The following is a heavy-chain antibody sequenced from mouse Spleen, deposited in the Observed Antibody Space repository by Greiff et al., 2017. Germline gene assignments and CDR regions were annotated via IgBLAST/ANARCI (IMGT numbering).Heavy chain of an antibody. D-gene: IGHD1-2*01. J-gene: IGHJ4*01. CDR3: ARCTAYAMDY. CDR2: IDPSDSYT. V-gene: IGHV1-50*01. CDR1: GYTFTSYW. Sequence: QVQLQQPGAELVKPGASVKLSCKASGYTFTSYWMQWVKQRPGQGLEWIGEIDPSDSYTNYNQKFKGKATLTVDTSSSTAYMQLSSLTSEDSAVYVCARCTAYAMDYWGQGTSVTVSS.